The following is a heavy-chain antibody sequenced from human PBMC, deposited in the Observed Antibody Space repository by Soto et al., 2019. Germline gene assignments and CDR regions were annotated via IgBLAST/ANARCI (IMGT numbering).Heavy chain of an antibody. CDR1: GFSLSSIGEG. Sequence: QISLKESDPTLVKPTQTLTLTCTFSGFSLSSIGEGVGWIRQPPGKGLEWLAFIHWNDDERYSPSLKSRLTLNKDTSKRQVVLTMTNMDRVDTATYYCAHSLYNGRFDPWGQGTLVTVSS. CDR3: AHSLYNGRFDP. CDR2: IHWNDDE. V-gene: IGHV2-5*01. D-gene: IGHD1-1*01. J-gene: IGHJ5*02.